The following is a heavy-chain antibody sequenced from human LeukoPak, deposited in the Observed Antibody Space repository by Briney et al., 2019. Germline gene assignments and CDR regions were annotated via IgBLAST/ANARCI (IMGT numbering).Heavy chain of an antibody. J-gene: IGHJ5*02. CDR2: ISYDGSNK. CDR3: AETYYYDSSGYYYLGWFDP. V-gene: IGHV3-30*14. Sequence: GGSLRLSCAASGFTFSSYAMHWVRQAPGKGLEWVAVISYDGSNKYYADSVKGGFTISRDNSKNTVYLQMTSLRAEDTAVYYCAETYYYDSSGYYYLGWFDPWGQGTLVTVSS. CDR1: GFTFSSYA. D-gene: IGHD3-22*01.